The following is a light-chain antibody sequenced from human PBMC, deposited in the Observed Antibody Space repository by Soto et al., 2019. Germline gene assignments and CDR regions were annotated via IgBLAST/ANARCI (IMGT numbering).Light chain of an antibody. CDR3: QQYDNLPLT. J-gene: IGKJ4*01. CDR2: GAS. V-gene: IGKV3-20*01. Sequence: EIVLTQSPGTLSLSPGERATLSCRASQSVSSSFLAWYQQKVGQAPRLLIYGASSRATGIPDRFSGSGSGTDFTFTISSLQPEDIATYYCQQYDNLPLTFGGGTKVEIK. CDR1: QSVSSSF.